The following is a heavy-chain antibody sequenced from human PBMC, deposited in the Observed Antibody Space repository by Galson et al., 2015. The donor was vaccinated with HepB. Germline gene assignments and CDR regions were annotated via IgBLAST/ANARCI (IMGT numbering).Heavy chain of an antibody. CDR3: ARGIAAADKGPRLVSYYYYMDV. Sequence: SVKVSCKGSGYTFSAYGISWVRQAPGQGLEWMGWISAHNGNTNYAQKFQNRVAMTTDTPASTASMELRSLRSDDTAVYYCARGIAAADKGPRLVSYYYYMDVWGQGTLVTVSS. CDR1: GYTFSAYG. J-gene: IGHJ6*03. CDR2: ISAHNGNT. V-gene: IGHV1-18*01. D-gene: IGHD6-13*01.